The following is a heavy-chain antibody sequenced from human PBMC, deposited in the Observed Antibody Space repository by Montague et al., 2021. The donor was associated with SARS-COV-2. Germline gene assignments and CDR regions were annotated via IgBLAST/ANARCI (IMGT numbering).Heavy chain of an antibody. V-gene: IGHV4-59*01. Sequence: SETLSLTCTVSGGSISSYYWSWIRQPPGTGLEWIGYIYYSGSTNYNPSLKSRVTISVDTSKNQFSLKLSSVTAADTVVYYCARAPVAHITIFGVVTSFDYWGQGTLVTVSS. CDR2: IYYSGST. CDR1: GGSISSYY. D-gene: IGHD3-3*01. J-gene: IGHJ4*02. CDR3: ARAPVAHITIFGVVTSFDY.